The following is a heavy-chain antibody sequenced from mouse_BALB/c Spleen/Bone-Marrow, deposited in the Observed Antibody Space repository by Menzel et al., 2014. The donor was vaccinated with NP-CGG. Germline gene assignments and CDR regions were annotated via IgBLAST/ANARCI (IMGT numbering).Heavy chain of an antibody. Sequence: EVKLMESGGGLVKSGGSLKLSCAASGFTFSNYGMSWVRQTPEKRLEWVATISGGGSYTFYSDSVKGRFTISRDNAMNNLYLQLSSLRSEDTALYYCARHAYYDQTEVSFVYWGQGTLVTVFA. V-gene: IGHV5-9-2*01. J-gene: IGHJ3*01. D-gene: IGHD2-4*01. CDR1: GFTFSNYG. CDR2: ISGGGSYT. CDR3: ARHAYYDQTEVSFVY.